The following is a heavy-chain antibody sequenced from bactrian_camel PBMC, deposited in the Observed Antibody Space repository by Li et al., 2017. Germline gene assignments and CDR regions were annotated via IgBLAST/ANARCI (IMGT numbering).Heavy chain of an antibody. CDR3: AARRRAGDSCLFALLTNSDSNS. CDR1: GDTIGRYC. Sequence: VQLVESGGGSVQVGGSLRLSCVASGDTIGRYCMGWFRQIPDKEREGVAGIESDGSTSYADSVKGRFTISRDGTKNTVYLQMNKLKPEDTAMYYCAARRRAGDSCLFALLTNSDSNSWGRGTQVTVS. CDR2: IESDGST. V-gene: IGHV3S9*01. D-gene: IGHD2*01. J-gene: IGHJ6*01.